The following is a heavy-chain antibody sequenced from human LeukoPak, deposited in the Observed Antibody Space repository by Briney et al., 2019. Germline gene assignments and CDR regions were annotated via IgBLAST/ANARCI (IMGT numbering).Heavy chain of an antibody. CDR3: ASRSNSGSYYRFDY. J-gene: IGHJ4*02. V-gene: IGHV1-2*02. CDR1: GYTFTGYY. D-gene: IGHD1-26*01. Sequence: ASVKVSCKASGYTFTGYYMHWVRQAPGQGLEWMGWINPNSGGTNYAQKFQGRVTMTRETSISTAYMELSRLRSDDTAVYYCASRSNSGSYYRFDYWGQGTLVTVSS. CDR2: INPNSGGT.